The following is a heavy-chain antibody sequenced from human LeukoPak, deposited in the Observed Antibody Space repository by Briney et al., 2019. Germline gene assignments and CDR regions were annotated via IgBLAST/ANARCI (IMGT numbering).Heavy chain of an antibody. V-gene: IGHV1-2*02. CDR1: GYTFNDFY. CDR3: ARSLPYDNRNPHIDH. D-gene: IGHD3-22*01. CDR2: INPKIADT. Sequence: ASVTVSCKAAGYTFNDFYVHWVRQAPGQGLEWMGWINPKIADTIYAQSVRDRVTMTRDTSITTAYLELSSLRSDDTAVYYCARSLPYDNRNPHIDHWGQGTLITVSS. J-gene: IGHJ4*02.